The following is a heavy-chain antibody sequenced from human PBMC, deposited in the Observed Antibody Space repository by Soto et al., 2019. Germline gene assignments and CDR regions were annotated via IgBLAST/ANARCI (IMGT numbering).Heavy chain of an antibody. J-gene: IGHJ4*02. V-gene: IGHV3-11*01. Sequence: GGSLRLSCAASGFTFSDYYMSWIRQAPGKGLEWVSYISSSGSTIYYADSVKGRFTISRDNAKNSLYLQMNSLRAEDTAVYYCARVGPKMYDFWSGYHPHFDYWGQGTLVTVSS. CDR1: GFTFSDYY. CDR3: ARVGPKMYDFWSGYHPHFDY. D-gene: IGHD3-3*01. CDR2: ISSSGSTI.